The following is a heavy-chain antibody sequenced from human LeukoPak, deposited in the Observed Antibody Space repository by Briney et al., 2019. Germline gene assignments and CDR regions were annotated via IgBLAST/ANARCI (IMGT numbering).Heavy chain of an antibody. CDR1: GFTFGDYA. J-gene: IGHJ5*02. CDR2: IRSKAYGGTT. D-gene: IGHD2-2*01. Sequence: GGSLRLSCTASGFTFGDYAMSWFRQAPGKGLEWVGFIRSKAYGGTTENAASVKGRFTISRDDSKSIAYLQMNSLKTEDTAVYYCTRAYTQLGFDPWGQGTLVTVSS. CDR3: TRAYTQLGFDP. V-gene: IGHV3-49*03.